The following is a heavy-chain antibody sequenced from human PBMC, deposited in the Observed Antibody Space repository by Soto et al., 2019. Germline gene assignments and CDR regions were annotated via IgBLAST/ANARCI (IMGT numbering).Heavy chain of an antibody. CDR1: GGSISSGGDY. V-gene: IGHV4-61*08. D-gene: IGHD6-19*01. CDR2: IYYSGST. J-gene: IGHJ4*02. CDR3: ARGQGGYSSGWYYFDY. Sequence: SETLSLTCTVSGGSISSGGDYWSWIRQPPGKGLEWIGYIYYSGSTNYNPSLKSRVTISVDTSKNQFSLKLSSVTAADTAVYYCARGQGGYSSGWYYFDYWGQGTLVTVSS.